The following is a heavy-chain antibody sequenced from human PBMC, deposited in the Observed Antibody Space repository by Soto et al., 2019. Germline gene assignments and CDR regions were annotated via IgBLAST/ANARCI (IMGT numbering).Heavy chain of an antibody. CDR3: ARIYGSGVVEF. CDR2: IYTSGHT. Sequence: VQVVESGGGLIQAGGSRRLSCRVSGFSVSTNYMAWGRQVPGKGLEWASVIYTSGHTYYPDSVQGRFTISRDNSKNTVYLQMSSLRVEDTGVYSCARIYGSGVVEFWGQGSMITVSS. D-gene: IGHD3-10*01. CDR1: GFSVSTNY. J-gene: IGHJ4*02. V-gene: IGHV3-53*01.